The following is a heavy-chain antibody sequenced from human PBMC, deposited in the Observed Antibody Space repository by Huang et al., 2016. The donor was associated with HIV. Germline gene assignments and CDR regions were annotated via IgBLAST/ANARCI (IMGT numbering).Heavy chain of an antibody. CDR3: AKDLTYTFGRHFDY. CDR1: GFTFGSFG. CDR2: IRYDGNNY. D-gene: IGHD3-3*01. Sequence: QVQLVESGGGVVQPGGSLRLSCTASGFTFGSFGMHWVRQARGKGLEWGAFIRYDGNNYYYADSVRGRFTISRDNSKDTLYLQMNRLRPDDSAVYYCAKDLTYTFGRHFDYWGRGTLVTVSS. V-gene: IGHV3-30*02. J-gene: IGHJ4*02.